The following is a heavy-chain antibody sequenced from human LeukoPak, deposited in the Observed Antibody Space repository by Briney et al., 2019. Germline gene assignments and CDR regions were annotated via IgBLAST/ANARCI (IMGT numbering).Heavy chain of an antibody. CDR3: ARVLRWPGLFDP. J-gene: IGHJ5*02. D-gene: IGHD4-23*01. CDR2: IYYSGST. Sequence: SATLSLTCTVSGGSISSYYWSWVRQPPGKGLEWIGYIYYSGSTNYNASLKSRVTTSVNTSKNHFSLKLSSVTAAAAVVYYCARVLRWPGLFDPWGQGTLVTVSS. CDR1: GGSISSYY. V-gene: IGHV4-59*01.